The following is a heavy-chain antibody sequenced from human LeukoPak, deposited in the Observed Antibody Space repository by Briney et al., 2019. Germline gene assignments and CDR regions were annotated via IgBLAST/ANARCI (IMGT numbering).Heavy chain of an antibody. V-gene: IGHV5-51*01. J-gene: IGHJ4*02. CDR2: IYPGDSDT. CDR3: VRFGLTSSLDY. Sequence: GEPLKISCKISGYRLTNNWIGWVRQVPGKGLEWMGLIYPGDSDTRYSPSFQGQVTFSVDASISTAYLQLSGLRASDTAIYYCVRFGLTSSLDYWGQGTLVTVSS. CDR1: GYRLTNNW. D-gene: IGHD6-13*01.